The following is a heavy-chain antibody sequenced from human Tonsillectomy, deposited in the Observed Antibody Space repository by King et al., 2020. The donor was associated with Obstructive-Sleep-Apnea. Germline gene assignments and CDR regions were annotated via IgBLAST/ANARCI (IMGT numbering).Heavy chain of an antibody. CDR3: ARLVRVGERFDY. V-gene: IGHV4-39*01. D-gene: IGHD3-10*01. CDR1: GGSISSSSYY. CDR2: IYYSGST. J-gene: IGHJ4*02. Sequence: QLQESGPGLVKPSETLSLTCNVSGGSISSSSYYWGWIRQPPGEGLEWIGSIYYSGSTYYSPSLKSRVTISVDTSKNQFSLKLRSVTAADTAVYYCARLVRVGERFDYWGQGTLVTVSS.